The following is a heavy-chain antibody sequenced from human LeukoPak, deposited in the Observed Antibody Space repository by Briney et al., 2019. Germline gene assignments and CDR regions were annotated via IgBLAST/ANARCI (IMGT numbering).Heavy chain of an antibody. V-gene: IGHV1-24*01. D-gene: IGHD2-2*01. CDR3: ATLPLDCSSTSCYV. J-gene: IGHJ4*02. CDR1: GYTLTELS. CDR2: FDPEDGET. Sequence: ASVKVSCKVSGYTLTELSMHWVRQAPGKGLEWMGGFDPEDGETIYAQKFQGRVTMTEDTSTDTAYMELSSLRSEDTAVYYCATLPLDCSSTSCYVWGQGTLVTVPS.